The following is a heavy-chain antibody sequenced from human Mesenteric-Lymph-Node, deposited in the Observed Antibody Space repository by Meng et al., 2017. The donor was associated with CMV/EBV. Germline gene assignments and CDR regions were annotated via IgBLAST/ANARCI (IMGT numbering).Heavy chain of an antibody. CDR3: AKNPVDYADP. CDR1: GFTFSSYG. Sequence: GESLKISCAASGFTFSSYGMHWVRQAPGKGLEWVAVIWYDGSNKYYADSVKGRFTISRDNSKNTLYLQMNSLRAEDTAVYYCAKNPVDYADPWGQGTLVTVSS. V-gene: IGHV3-33*06. D-gene: IGHD4-17*01. J-gene: IGHJ5*02. CDR2: IWYDGSNK.